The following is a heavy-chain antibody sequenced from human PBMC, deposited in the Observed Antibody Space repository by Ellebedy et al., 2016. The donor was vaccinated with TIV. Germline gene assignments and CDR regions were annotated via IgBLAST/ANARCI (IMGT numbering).Heavy chain of an antibody. D-gene: IGHD2-15*01. CDR1: GFTFSSYG. Sequence: ETLSLTCTASGFTFSSYGMTWVRQAPGKGLQWVSYISDTGKITYYADSVKGRFTISRDNAKNSLFLQMDSLRDENTALYYCARESELVAAVGGHGWFDPWGQGTLVTVSS. CDR3: ARESELVAAVGGHGWFDP. CDR2: ISDTGKIT. V-gene: IGHV3-48*02. J-gene: IGHJ5*02.